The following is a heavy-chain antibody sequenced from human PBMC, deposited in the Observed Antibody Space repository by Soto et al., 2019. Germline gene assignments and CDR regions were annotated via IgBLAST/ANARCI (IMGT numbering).Heavy chain of an antibody. Sequence: QVQLQESGPGLVKPSETLSLTCTVSGGSVSSGSYYWSWIRQPPGKGLEWIGYIYYSGSTNYNPSLKSLVTISVDTSKNQFSLKLSSVTAADTAVYYCARNRYYYDSSGYSGSLVFDYWGQGTLVTVSS. J-gene: IGHJ4*02. CDR1: GGSVSSGSYY. D-gene: IGHD3-22*01. V-gene: IGHV4-61*01. CDR3: ARNRYYYDSSGYSGSLVFDY. CDR2: IYYSGST.